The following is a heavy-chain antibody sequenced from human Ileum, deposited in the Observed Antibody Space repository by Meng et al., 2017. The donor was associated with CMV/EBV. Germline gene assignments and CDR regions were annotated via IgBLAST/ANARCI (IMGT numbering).Heavy chain of an antibody. D-gene: IGHD3-16*02. CDR2: MNRDGSDR. CDR1: GFTLSNYW. Sequence: GGSLRLSCSVSGFTLSNYWMDWVRQAPGKGLEWVANMNRDGSDRNYVDSVKGRFTISRDSAKNSLYLQMNSLRAEDTAVYYCARDNVARSRYSTFDYWGQGTLVTVSS. CDR3: ARDNVARSRYSTFDY. J-gene: IGHJ4*02. V-gene: IGHV3-7*01.